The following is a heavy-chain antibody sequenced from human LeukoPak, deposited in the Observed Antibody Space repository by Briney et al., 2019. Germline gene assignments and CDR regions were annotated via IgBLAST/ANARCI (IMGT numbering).Heavy chain of an antibody. CDR3: ARDLANYDFWSGYFGVVNGMDV. V-gene: IGHV1-2*02. CDR2: INPNSGGT. Sequence: ASVKVSCKASGYTFTGYYMHWVRQAPGQGLEWMGWINPNSGGTNYAQKFQGRVTMTRDTSISTAYMELSRLRSDDTAVYYCARDLANYDFWSGYFGVVNGMDVWGQGTTVTVSS. J-gene: IGHJ6*02. CDR1: GYTFTGYY. D-gene: IGHD3-3*01.